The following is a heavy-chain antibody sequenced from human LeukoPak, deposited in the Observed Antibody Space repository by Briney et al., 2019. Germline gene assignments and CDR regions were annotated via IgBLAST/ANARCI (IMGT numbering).Heavy chain of an antibody. J-gene: IGHJ4*02. CDR2: VGQDGGAT. CDR1: GFTFTSYW. D-gene: IGHD3-22*01. Sequence: QPGGSLRLSCAASGFTFTSYWMTWVRQAPGKGLEWVANVGQDGGATYYGDSVKGRFTISRDNSKNSLYLQMNSLRAEDTAVYYCARESLTYYYDSSGYYSPPYWGQGTLVTVSS. CDR3: ARESLTYYYDSSGYYSPPY. V-gene: IGHV3-7*01.